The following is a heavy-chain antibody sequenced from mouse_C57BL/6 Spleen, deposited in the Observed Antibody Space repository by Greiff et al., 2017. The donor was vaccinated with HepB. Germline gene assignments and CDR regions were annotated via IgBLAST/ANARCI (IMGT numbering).Heavy chain of an antibody. D-gene: IGHD1-1*01. CDR1: GFNIKDDY. Sequence: EVMLVESGAELVRPGASVKLSCTASGFNIKDDYMHWVKQRPEQGLEWIGWIDPENGDTEYASKFQGKATITADTSSNTAYLQLSSLTSENTAVYYCTTTTVDDYWGQGTTLTVSS. J-gene: IGHJ2*01. CDR3: TTTTVDDY. V-gene: IGHV14-4*01. CDR2: IDPENGDT.